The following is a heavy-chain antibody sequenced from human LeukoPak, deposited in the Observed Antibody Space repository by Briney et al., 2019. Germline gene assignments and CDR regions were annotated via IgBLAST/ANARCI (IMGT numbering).Heavy chain of an antibody. Sequence: SETLSLTCAVYGGSFSGYYWTWIRQPPGKGLEWIGEINDSGSTDYNPSLKSRVTISVDTSKNQFSLNLRSVTAADTAVYYCARTGPTFFVIVPPAYFDYWGQGILVTVSS. J-gene: IGHJ4*02. CDR1: GGSFSGYY. CDR2: INDSGST. D-gene: IGHD2-2*01. CDR3: ARTGPTFFVIVPPAYFDY. V-gene: IGHV4-34*01.